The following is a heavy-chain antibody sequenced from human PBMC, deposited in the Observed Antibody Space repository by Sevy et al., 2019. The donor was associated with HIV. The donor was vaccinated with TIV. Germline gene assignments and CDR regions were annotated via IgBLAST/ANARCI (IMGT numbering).Heavy chain of an antibody. V-gene: IGHV3-7*01. CDR2: LSQEGSDK. Sequence: GGSLRLSCAAPGFIFSSHYLSWFRKAPGKGLEGLANLSQEGSDKFYVEPVKARLTISRDNAKNSLYLQLSSLRAEDTAMYFCAREALYYYDSERHYDDAFDMWGPGTMVTVSS. J-gene: IGHJ3*02. D-gene: IGHD3-22*01. CDR3: AREALYYYDSERHYDDAFDM. CDR1: GFIFSSHY.